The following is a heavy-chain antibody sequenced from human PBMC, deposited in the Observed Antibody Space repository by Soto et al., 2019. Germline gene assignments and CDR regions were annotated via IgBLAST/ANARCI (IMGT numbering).Heavy chain of an antibody. Sequence: ASVKVSCKASGYTFTSYGISWVRQAPGQGLEWMGWISAYNGNTNYAQKLQGRVTMTTDTSTSTAYMELRSLRSDDTAVYYCARDQYYYDSSGYYYNYWGQGTLVTVSS. CDR3: ARDQYYYDSSGYYYNY. J-gene: IGHJ4*02. CDR1: GYTFTSYG. CDR2: ISAYNGNT. V-gene: IGHV1-18*01. D-gene: IGHD3-22*01.